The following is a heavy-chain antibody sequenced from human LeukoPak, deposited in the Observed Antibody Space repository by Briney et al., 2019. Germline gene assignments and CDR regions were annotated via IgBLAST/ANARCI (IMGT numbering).Heavy chain of an antibody. CDR3: ASQYSSGCRFPDY. V-gene: IGHV3-30*03. J-gene: IGHJ4*02. CDR1: GFTFSYYG. D-gene: IGHD3-22*01. CDR2: ISYDGSNK. Sequence: GGSLRLSCTVSGFTFSYYGLHWVRQAPGKGLEWVALISYDGSNKDYADSVKGRFTISRDNSKNTLYLQMNSLRAEDTAVYYCASQYSSGCRFPDYWGQGTLVTVSS.